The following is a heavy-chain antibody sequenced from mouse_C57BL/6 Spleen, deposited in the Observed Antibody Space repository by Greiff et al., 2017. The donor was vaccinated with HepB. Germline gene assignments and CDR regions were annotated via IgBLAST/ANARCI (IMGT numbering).Heavy chain of an antibody. J-gene: IGHJ1*03. Sequence: VKLQQPGAELVMPGASVKLSCKASGYTFTSYWMHWVKQRPGQGLEWIGEIDPSDSYTNYNQKFKGKSTLTVDKSSSTAYMQLSSLTSEDSAVYYCARGLGGYWYFDVWGTGTTVTVSS. CDR1: GYTFTSYW. CDR2: IDPSDSYT. V-gene: IGHV1-69*01. CDR3: ARGLGGYWYFDV. D-gene: IGHD4-1*01.